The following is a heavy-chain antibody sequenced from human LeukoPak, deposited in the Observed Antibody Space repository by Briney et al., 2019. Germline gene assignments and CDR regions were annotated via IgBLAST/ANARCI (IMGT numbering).Heavy chain of an antibody. D-gene: IGHD2/OR15-2a*01. CDR3: ARGQNKCLGH. Sequence: ASVQFSCQASGGTFSSYAISWVRQAPGQGLEWMGGIIPIFGTANYAQKFQGRVTITADESTSTAYMELSSLRSEDTAVYYCARGQNKCLGHWGQGTLVTVSS. CDR2: IIPIFGTA. V-gene: IGHV1-69*13. CDR1: GGTFSSYA. J-gene: IGHJ4*02.